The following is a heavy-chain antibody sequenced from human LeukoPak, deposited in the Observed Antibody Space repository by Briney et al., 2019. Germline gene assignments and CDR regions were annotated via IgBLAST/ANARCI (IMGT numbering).Heavy chain of an antibody. D-gene: IGHD7-27*01. CDR1: GFTFTNYA. CDR2: ISSNGAHT. J-gene: IGHJ4*02. V-gene: IGHV3-64*02. CDR3: AREITGAIDY. Sequence: PGGSLRLSCAASGFTFTNYAMHWVRQAPGKGLEYVSVISSNGAHTYYADFVKGRFTISRDNSKSTVFLQMGSLRPEDMAVYYCAREITGAIDYWGQGTLVRVSS.